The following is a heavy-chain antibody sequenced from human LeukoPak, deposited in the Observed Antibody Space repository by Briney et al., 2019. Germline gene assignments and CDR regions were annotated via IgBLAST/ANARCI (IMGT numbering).Heavy chain of an antibody. CDR2: IYYSGST. J-gene: IGHJ4*02. Sequence: SQTLSLTCTVSGGSISSGDYYWSWIRQPPGKGLEWIGYIYYSGSTYYNPSLKSRVTISVDTSKNQFSLKLSSVTAADTAVYYCARAGGGDLKFDYWGRGTLVTVSS. D-gene: IGHD2-21*02. CDR3: ARAGGGDLKFDY. CDR1: GGSISSGDYY. V-gene: IGHV4-30-4*01.